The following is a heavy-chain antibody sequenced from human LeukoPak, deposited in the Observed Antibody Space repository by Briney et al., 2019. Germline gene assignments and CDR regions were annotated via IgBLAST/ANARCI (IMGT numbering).Heavy chain of an antibody. CDR2: IYYTGST. CDR3: ARDPGYYYGSGRLMYFDY. J-gene: IGHJ4*02. Sequence: PSETLSLTCAVSGGSISSGAYSWSWIRQPPGRGLEWIGYIYYTGSTYYNPSLESRITISVDTSKNQFSLKLTSVTAADTAVYYCARDPGYYYGSGRLMYFDYWGQGTLVTVSS. V-gene: IGHV4-30-4*07. CDR1: GGSISSGAYS. D-gene: IGHD3-10*01.